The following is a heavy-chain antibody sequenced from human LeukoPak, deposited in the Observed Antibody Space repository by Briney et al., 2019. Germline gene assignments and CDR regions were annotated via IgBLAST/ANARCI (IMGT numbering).Heavy chain of an antibody. CDR1: GGSISSYY. V-gene: IGHV4-59*01. CDR3: ARAGYYYDSSGYNYDAFDI. Sequence: SETLSLTCTVSGGSISSYYWRWIRQPPGKGLEWIGYIYYSGSTNYNPYLKSRVTISVDTSKKQFSLKLSSVTAADTAVYYCARAGYYYDSSGYNYDAFDIWGQGTMVTVSS. CDR2: IYYSGST. D-gene: IGHD3-22*01. J-gene: IGHJ3*02.